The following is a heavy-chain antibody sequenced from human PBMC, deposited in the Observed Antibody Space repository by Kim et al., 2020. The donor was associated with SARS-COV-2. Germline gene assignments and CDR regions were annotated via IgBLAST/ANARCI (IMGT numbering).Heavy chain of an antibody. CDR2: ISWNSGSI. V-gene: IGHV3-9*01. Sequence: GGSLRLSCAASGFIFGDYAMHWVRHAPGKGLEWVSGISWNSGSIGYADSVKGRFTISRDNAKSSLYLQMNSLRAEDTALYFCAKDADPRNSYDSTLGFDTWGQGTMVTVSS. D-gene: IGHD3-22*01. J-gene: IGHJ3*02. CDR1: GFIFGDYA. CDR3: AKDADPRNSYDSTLGFDT.